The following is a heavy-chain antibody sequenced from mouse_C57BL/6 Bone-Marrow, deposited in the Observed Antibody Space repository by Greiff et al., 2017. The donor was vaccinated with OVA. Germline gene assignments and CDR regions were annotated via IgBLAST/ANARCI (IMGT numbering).Heavy chain of an antibody. Sequence: QVQLQQPGTELVKPGASVKLSCKASGYTFTSYWMHWVKQRPGQGLEWIGNINPSNGGTNYNEKFKSKATLTVDKSSSTAYMQLSSLTSADSAVYSSARGVTSQGLAYWGQGTLVTVSA. J-gene: IGHJ3*01. CDR3: ARGVTSQGLAY. D-gene: IGHD3-2*02. CDR1: GYTFTSYW. CDR2: INPSNGGT. V-gene: IGHV1-53*01.